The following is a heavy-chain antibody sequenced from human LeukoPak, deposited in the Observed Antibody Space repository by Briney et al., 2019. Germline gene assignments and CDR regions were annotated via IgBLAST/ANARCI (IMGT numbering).Heavy chain of an antibody. CDR2: IYSGGST. J-gene: IGHJ4*02. Sequence: GGSLRLSCAASGFTVSSNYMSWVRQAPGKGLEWVSVIYSGGSTYYADSVKGRFTISRDNSKNTLYLQMNSLRAEDTAVYYCGRNSTMTWIFDYWGQGTLVTVSS. V-gene: IGHV3-66*01. CDR1: GFTVSSNY. CDR3: GRNSTMTWIFDY. D-gene: IGHD2/OR15-2a*01.